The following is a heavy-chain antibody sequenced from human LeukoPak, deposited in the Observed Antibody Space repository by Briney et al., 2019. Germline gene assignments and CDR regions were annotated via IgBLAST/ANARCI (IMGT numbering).Heavy chain of an antibody. Sequence: GGSLRLSCAASGFTFSSYWMSWVRQAPGKGLEWVANIKQDGSEKYYVDSVKGRFTISRDNAKNSLYLQMNSLRAEDTAVYYCARTGPVAGSWGFDYWGQGTLVTVSS. CDR3: ARTGPVAGSWGFDY. J-gene: IGHJ4*02. CDR2: IKQDGSEK. CDR1: GFTFSSYW. D-gene: IGHD6-19*01. V-gene: IGHV3-7*01.